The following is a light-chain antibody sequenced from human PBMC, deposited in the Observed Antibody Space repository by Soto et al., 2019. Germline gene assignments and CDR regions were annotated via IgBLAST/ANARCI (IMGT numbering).Light chain of an antibody. V-gene: IGKV3-15*01. J-gene: IGKJ1*01. Sequence: DIVVTQSPATLSASPGESVTLSCRASQFVSSRLAWYQQRPGQVPRLLIYDTSTRAPGISARFSGSGSGTEFTLTISSLQSEDFAVYCCQEYIQWPPGMFGPGTTVDIK. CDR2: DTS. CDR1: QFVSSR. CDR3: QEYIQWPPGM.